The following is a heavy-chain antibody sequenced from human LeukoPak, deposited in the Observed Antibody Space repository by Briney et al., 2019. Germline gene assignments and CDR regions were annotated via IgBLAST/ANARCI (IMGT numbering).Heavy chain of an antibody. CDR1: GGSISPYY. D-gene: IGHD3-9*01. J-gene: IGHJ5*01. CDR2: IYYSGST. Sequence: KASETLSLTCTVSGGSISPYYWSWIRQPPGKGLEWIGYIYYSGSTNSNPSLQSRVTISVDRSRNQFSLKLTSVTAADTAVYYCARAPSILSGYWRFDYWGHGTLVTVPS. V-gene: IGHV4-59*01. CDR3: ARAPSILSGYWRFDY.